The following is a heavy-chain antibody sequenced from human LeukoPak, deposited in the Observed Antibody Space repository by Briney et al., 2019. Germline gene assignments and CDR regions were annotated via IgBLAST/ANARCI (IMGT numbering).Heavy chain of an antibody. CDR3: AKERDGAVAYDY. Sequence: GGSLRLSCAASGFTFSSYSMNWVRQAPGKGLEWVSSISSSSSYIYYADSVKGRFTISRDNAKNSLYLQMNSLRAEDTAVYYCAKERDGAVAYDYWGQGTLVTVSS. CDR1: GFTFSSYS. CDR2: ISSSSSYI. D-gene: IGHD6-19*01. J-gene: IGHJ4*02. V-gene: IGHV3-21*04.